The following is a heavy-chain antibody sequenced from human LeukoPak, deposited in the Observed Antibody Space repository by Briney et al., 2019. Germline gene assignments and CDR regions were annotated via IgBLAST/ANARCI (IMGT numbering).Heavy chain of an antibody. CDR1: GGSISSGSYY. CDR2: IYTSGST. D-gene: IGHD6-13*01. Sequence: PSQTLSLTCTVSGGSISSGSYYWSWIRQPAGKGLEWIGRIYTSGSTNYNPSLKSRVTISVDTSKNQFSLKLSSVTAADTAVYYCARGAAAAGTFYYYGMDVWGQGTTVTVSS. J-gene: IGHJ6*02. CDR3: ARGAAAAGTFYYYGMDV. V-gene: IGHV4-61*02.